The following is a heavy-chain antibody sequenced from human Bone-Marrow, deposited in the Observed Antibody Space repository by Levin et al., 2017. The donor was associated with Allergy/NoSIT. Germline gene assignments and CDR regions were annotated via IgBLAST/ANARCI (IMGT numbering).Heavy chain of an antibody. J-gene: IGHJ3*01. Sequence: KSGGSLRLSCTTSEFTFNTFNMNWVRQAPGKGLEWVSSISDSRTYIYYADSLKGRFTIFRDDAVNSLYLQIDSLGVDDTAVYFCARERPGYATSPGGAFDVWGQGTLVTVSS. V-gene: IGHV3-21*04. CDR3: ARERPGYATSPGGAFDV. D-gene: IGHD2-2*01. CDR1: EFTFNTFN. CDR2: ISDSRTYI.